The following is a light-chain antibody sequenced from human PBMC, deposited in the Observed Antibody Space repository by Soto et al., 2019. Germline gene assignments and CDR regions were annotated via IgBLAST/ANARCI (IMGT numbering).Light chain of an antibody. V-gene: IGLV7-46*01. J-gene: IGLJ2*01. Sequence: QAVVTQEPSLTVSPGGTVTLTCGSSTGTVTSGHYPYWFQQKPGQAPKTLIYDVSNRPSGVSNRFSGSKSGNTASLTISGLQAEDEADYYCSSYTSSSTVVFGGGTKLTVL. CDR1: TGTVTSGHY. CDR2: DVS. CDR3: SSYTSSSTVV.